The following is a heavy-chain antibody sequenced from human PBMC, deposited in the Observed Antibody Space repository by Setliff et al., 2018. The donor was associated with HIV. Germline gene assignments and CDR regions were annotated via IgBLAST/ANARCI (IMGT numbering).Heavy chain of an antibody. J-gene: IGHJ5*02. CDR3: ARHGGYYDFWSGYRGTNWFDP. Sequence: LSLTCAVYGGSFSGFYWSWIRQAPGKGLEWIGEINHSGKTNYNPSLKSRITLSVDTSENQFALKLASVTAADTAVYYCARHGGYYDFWSGYRGTNWFDPWGQGTLVTVSS. CDR1: GGSFSGFY. V-gene: IGHV4-34*01. D-gene: IGHD3-3*01. CDR2: INHSGKT.